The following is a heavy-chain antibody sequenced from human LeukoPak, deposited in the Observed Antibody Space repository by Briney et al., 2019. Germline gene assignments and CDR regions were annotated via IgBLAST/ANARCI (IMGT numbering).Heavy chain of an antibody. CDR1: GFTFSSYS. V-gene: IGHV3-21*01. D-gene: IGHD6-13*01. Sequence: GGSLRLSWAASGFTFSSYSMNWVRQAPGKGLEWVSSISSSSSYIYYADSVKGRFTISRDNAKNSLYLQMNSLRAEDTAVYYCATSIAAAGRHYWGQGTLVTVSS. J-gene: IGHJ4*02. CDR3: ATSIAAAGRHY. CDR2: ISSSSSYI.